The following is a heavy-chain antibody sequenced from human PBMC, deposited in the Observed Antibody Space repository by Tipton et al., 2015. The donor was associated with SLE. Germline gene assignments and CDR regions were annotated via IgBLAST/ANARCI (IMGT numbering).Heavy chain of an antibody. Sequence: TLSLTCTVSGGSISSSSYYWGWIRQPPGKGLEWIGSIYYSGSTYYNPSLKSRVTISVDTSKNQFSLKLSSVTAGDTAVYYCARCYSNYEYFQHWGQGTLVTVSS. J-gene: IGHJ1*01. CDR2: IYYSGST. CDR3: ARCYSNYEYFQH. D-gene: IGHD4-11*01. CDR1: GGSISSSSYY. V-gene: IGHV4-39*07.